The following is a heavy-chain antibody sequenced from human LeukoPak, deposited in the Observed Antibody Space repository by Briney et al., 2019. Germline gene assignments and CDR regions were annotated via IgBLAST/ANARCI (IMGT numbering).Heavy chain of an antibody. CDR2: ISYDGSNK. Sequence: GGSLRLSCAASGFTFSSYGMHWVRQAPGKGLEWVAVISYDGSNKYYADSVKGRFTISRDNSKNTLYLQMNSLRAEDTAVYYCAKGGIRLFDYWGQGTLVTVSS. CDR1: GFTFSSYG. J-gene: IGHJ4*02. D-gene: IGHD3-16*01. CDR3: AKGGIRLFDY. V-gene: IGHV3-30*18.